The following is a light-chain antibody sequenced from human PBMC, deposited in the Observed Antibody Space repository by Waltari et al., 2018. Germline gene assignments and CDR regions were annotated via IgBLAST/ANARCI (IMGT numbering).Light chain of an antibody. CDR3: HSRDASGVAGS. Sequence: SSELTQDPAVTVAMGYTSSITCRGASLRSYYESWYQQRPGQAPILVIYDKNTRPSGVPDRFSGSSSHNTGSLTITGAQAEDEASYYCHSRDASGVAGSFGGGTKLTVL. CDR1: SLRSYY. V-gene: IGLV3-19*01. CDR2: DKN. J-gene: IGLJ2*01.